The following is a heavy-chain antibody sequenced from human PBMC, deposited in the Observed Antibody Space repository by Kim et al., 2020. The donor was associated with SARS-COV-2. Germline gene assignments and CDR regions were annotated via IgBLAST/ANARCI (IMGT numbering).Heavy chain of an antibody. Sequence: SETLSLTCSVSGGSMNSDDSCWSWIRQSPGKGLEWIGYTYYSGVTFYNPSLKSRLTISVDKSNNQFSLTMSSVTAADTAVYYCARTHENYDTWYDPWGQGTLVIVSS. D-gene: IGHD3-9*01. CDR1: GGSMNSDDSC. CDR3: ARTHENYDTWYDP. J-gene: IGHJ5*02. V-gene: IGHV4-30-4*01. CDR2: TYYSGVT.